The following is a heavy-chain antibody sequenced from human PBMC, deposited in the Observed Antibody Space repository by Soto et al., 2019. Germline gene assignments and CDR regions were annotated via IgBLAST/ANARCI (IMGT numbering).Heavy chain of an antibody. D-gene: IGHD3-3*01. CDR3: AKITECFWIVYPIFDY. CDR1: GFTFSSYA. Sequence: PGGSLRLSCAASGFTFSSYAMSWVRQAPGKGLEWVSAISGSGGSTYYADSVKGRFTISRDNSKNTLYLQMNSLRAEDTAVYYCAKITECFWIVYPIFDYCGQGTLVTFSS. J-gene: IGHJ4*02. V-gene: IGHV3-23*01. CDR2: ISGSGGST.